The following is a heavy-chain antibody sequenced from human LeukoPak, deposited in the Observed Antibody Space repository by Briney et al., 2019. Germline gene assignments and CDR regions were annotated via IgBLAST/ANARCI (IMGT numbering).Heavy chain of an antibody. V-gene: IGHV4-38-2*01. CDR3: ARHDCGGSCYFAFDI. J-gene: IGHJ3*02. Sequence: PSETLSLTCAVSGYSISSGYYWGWIRQPPGKGLEWIGSIYHSGSTYYNPSLKSRVTISVDTSKNQFSLKLSSVTAADTAVYYCARHDCGGSCYFAFDIWGQGTMAPSLQ. CDR2: IYHSGST. D-gene: IGHD2-15*01. CDR1: GYSISSGYY.